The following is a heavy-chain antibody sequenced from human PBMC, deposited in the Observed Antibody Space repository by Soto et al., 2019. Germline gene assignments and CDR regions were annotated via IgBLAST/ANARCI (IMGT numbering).Heavy chain of an antibody. D-gene: IGHD3-10*01. Sequence: QVQLQESGPGLVKPSQTLSLTCTVSGGSVSSDDYFWSWIRQPPGKGLEWIGYIHHPGSTHYNPSLKSRVTISVGMSKNEFSLKLSSVTAADTAVYYCAREGDAFGAPFDYWGQGTLVTVSS. CDR1: GGSVSSDDYF. CDR2: IHHPGST. CDR3: AREGDAFGAPFDY. J-gene: IGHJ4*02. V-gene: IGHV4-30-4*01.